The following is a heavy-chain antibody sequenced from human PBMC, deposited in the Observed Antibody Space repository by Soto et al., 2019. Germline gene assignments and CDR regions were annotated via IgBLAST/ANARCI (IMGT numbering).Heavy chain of an antibody. CDR1: GYTFTSYD. D-gene: IGHD3-3*01. V-gene: IGHV1-8*01. CDR2: MNPNSGST. CDR3: ALPRYYDFWSGYSSYYYYGMDV. Sequence: ASVKVSCKASGYTFTSYDINWVRQATGQGLEWMGWMNPNSGSTGYAQKFQGRVTMTRNTSISTAYMELSSLRSEDTAVYYCALPRYYDFWSGYSSYYYYGMDVWGQGTTVTVSS. J-gene: IGHJ6*02.